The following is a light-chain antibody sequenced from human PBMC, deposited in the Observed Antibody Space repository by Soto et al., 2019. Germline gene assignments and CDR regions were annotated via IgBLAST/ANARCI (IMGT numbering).Light chain of an antibody. CDR1: QTVSSRY. CDR3: QQYDSSPRT. V-gene: IGKV3-20*01. CDR2: RTS. Sequence: EIVLTQSPGTLSLSPGERATLSCRASQTVSSRYLASYQQKPGQAPRLLIYRTSNRATGIPDRFSGSGSGTDFTLTISRLEPEDFAVYWCQQYDSSPRTFGQGTKVDIK. J-gene: IGKJ1*01.